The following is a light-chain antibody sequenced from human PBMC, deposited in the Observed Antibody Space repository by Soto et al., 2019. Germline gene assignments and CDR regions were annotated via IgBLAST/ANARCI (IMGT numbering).Light chain of an antibody. Sequence: EIVMTQSPATLSVSPGERATLSCRASQSVSSNLAWYQQKPGQAPRLLIYGASIRATGIPARFSGSGSGTEFTLTISSLQSEDFAVSSCQQYNTWPLTFGGATQVDI. J-gene: IGKJ4*01. CDR3: QQYNTWPLT. CDR1: QSVSSN. CDR2: GAS. V-gene: IGKV3D-15*01.